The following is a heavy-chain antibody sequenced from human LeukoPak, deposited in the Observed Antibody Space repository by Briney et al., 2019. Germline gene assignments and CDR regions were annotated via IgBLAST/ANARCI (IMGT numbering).Heavy chain of an antibody. V-gene: IGHV3-13*01. CDR1: GFTFSSYD. J-gene: IGHJ4*02. CDR2: IGTAGDT. Sequence: GGSLRLSCAASGFTFSSYDMHWVRQATGKGLEWVSAIGTAGDTYYPGSVKGRFTISRENAKNSLYLQMNSLRAGDTAVYYCARGGSILDTAMAHIDYWGQGTLVTVSS. D-gene: IGHD5-18*01. CDR3: ARGGSILDTAMAHIDY.